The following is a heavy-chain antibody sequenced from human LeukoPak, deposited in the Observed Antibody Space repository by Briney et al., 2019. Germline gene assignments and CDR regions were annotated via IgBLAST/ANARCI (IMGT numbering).Heavy chain of an antibody. J-gene: IGHJ4*02. CDR1: GFIFSSYI. V-gene: IGHV3-23*01. D-gene: IGHD6-19*01. CDR2: ISGSSGGT. Sequence: GGSLRLSCAASGFIFSSYIMSWVRQAPGMGLEWVSFISGSSGGTYYADSVKGRFTISRDNSKNTVYLQMNSLRGEDTAVYYCARALVAGSAYYFDYWGQGTLVTVSS. CDR3: ARALVAGSAYYFDY.